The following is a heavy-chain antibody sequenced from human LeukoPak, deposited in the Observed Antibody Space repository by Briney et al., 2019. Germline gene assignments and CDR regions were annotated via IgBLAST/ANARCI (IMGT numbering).Heavy chain of an antibody. D-gene: IGHD6-13*01. CDR1: GFTFSSYA. CDR3: AKARHSSSWYYY. J-gene: IGHJ4*02. CDR2: ISGSGGSA. Sequence: GGSLRLSCAASGFTFSSYAMSWVRQAPGKGLEWVSAISGSGGSAYYADSVKGRFTISRDNSKNTLYLQMNSLRAEDTAVYYCAKARHSSSWYYYWGQGTLVTVSS. V-gene: IGHV3-23*01.